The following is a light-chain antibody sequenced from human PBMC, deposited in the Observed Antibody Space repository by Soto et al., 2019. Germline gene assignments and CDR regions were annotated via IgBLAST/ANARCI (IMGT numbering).Light chain of an antibody. CDR2: DAS. CDR1: QSISSN. V-gene: IGKV3-11*01. Sequence: EIVLTQSPATLSLSPGERATLSCRASQSISSNLAWYQQKRGRAPRLLIYDASNRATGIPARFSGSGSGTDFTLTISSLEPEDFAIYYCQQRSNWPPLTFGGGTKVEIK. CDR3: QQRSNWPPLT. J-gene: IGKJ4*01.